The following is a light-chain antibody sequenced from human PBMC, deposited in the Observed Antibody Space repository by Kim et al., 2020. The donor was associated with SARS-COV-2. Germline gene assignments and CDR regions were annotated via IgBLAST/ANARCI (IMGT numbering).Light chain of an antibody. Sequence: QSVLTQPPSASGTPGQRVTISCSGSTSNIGSKTVNWYQQVPGTAPKLLIYGNDLRPSGVPDRFSGSRSGTSASMAISGLQSEDEADYYCAAWDDSLNGVVFGGGTKLTVL. CDR2: GND. J-gene: IGLJ2*01. CDR1: TSNIGSKT. V-gene: IGLV1-44*01. CDR3: AAWDDSLNGVV.